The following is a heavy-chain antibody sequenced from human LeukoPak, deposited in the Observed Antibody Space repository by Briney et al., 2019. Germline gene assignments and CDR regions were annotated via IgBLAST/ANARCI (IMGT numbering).Heavy chain of an antibody. Sequence: SEALSLTCTVSGGSISSYYWSWIRQPPGKGLEWIGYIYYSGSTNYNPSLKSRVTISVDTSKNQFSLKLSSVTAADTAVYYCASFPTRMATIYFDYWGQGTLVTVSS. CDR2: IYYSGST. J-gene: IGHJ4*02. CDR3: ASFPTRMATIYFDY. V-gene: IGHV4-59*01. CDR1: GGSISSYY. D-gene: IGHD5-24*01.